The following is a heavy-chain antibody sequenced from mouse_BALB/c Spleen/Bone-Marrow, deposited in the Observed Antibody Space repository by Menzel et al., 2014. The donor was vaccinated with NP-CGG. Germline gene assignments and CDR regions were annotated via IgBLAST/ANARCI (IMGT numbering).Heavy chain of an antibody. D-gene: IGHD1-1*01. J-gene: IGHJ1*01. CDR2: INPSNGGT. CDR1: GYSFTRYY. CDR3: TRSNYGYWYFDV. Sequence: QVQLQQSGAERVKPGASVKLSCKASGYSFTRYYMYWVKQRPGQGLEWIGEINPSNGGTNFNGKFKSKATLTVDKSSSTAYMQFSSLTSEDSAVYYCTRSNYGYWYFDVWGAGTTVTVSS. V-gene: IGHV1S81*02.